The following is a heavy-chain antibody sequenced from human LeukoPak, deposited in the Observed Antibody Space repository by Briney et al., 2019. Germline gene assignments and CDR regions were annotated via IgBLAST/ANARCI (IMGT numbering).Heavy chain of an antibody. CDR3: ARGQVVTAPGNWFDP. CDR2: INPSGGST. J-gene: IGHJ5*02. V-gene: IGHV1-46*01. D-gene: IGHD2-21*02. Sequence: ASVKVSCKASGYTFTSYYMHWVRQAPGQGLEWMGIINPSGGSTSYAQKFQGRVTMTRDTSTSTVYMELSSLRSEDTAVYYCARGQVVTAPGNWFDPWGQGNLVTVSS. CDR1: GYTFTSYY.